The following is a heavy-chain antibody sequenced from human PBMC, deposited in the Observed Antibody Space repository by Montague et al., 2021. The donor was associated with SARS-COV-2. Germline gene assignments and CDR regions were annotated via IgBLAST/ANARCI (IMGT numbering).Heavy chain of an antibody. CDR3: SRYPRYSLSWSFDY. CDR1: GDSVCVKAVA. V-gene: IGHV6-1*01. D-gene: IGHD6-13*01. CDR2: TYYRSKLYY. J-gene: IGHJ4*02. Sequence: CAISGDSVCVKAVARNWIVQSPARDPEWLSGTYYRSKLYYDYAVSVNSRMTTSPDTSKNQFSLQLSSVPPEDSAVYYCSRYPRYSLSWSFDYWGQGTMVTVSS.